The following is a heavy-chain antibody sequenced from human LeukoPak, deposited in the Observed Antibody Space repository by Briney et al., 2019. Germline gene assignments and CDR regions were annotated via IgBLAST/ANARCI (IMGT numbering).Heavy chain of an antibody. CDR1: GGTFSSYA. V-gene: IGHV1-69*13. Sequence: SVKVSCKASGGTFSSYAISWVRQAPGQGLEWMGGIIPIFGTANSAQKFQGRVTITADESTSTAYMELSSLRSEDTAVYYCARVEVGGYYDSSGYLDYWGQVTLVTVSS. CDR3: ARVEVGGYYDSSGYLDY. CDR2: IIPIFGTA. D-gene: IGHD3-22*01. J-gene: IGHJ4*02.